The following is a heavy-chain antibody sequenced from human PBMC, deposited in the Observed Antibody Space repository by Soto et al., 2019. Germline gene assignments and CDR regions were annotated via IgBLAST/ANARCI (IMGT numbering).Heavy chain of an antibody. CDR3: ATQEVGGSYVYTFDP. D-gene: IGHD1-26*01. CDR1: GGSISSSSYY. Sequence: QLQLQESGPGLVKPSETLSLTCTVSGGSISSSSYYWGWIRQPPGKGLEWIGSIYYSGSTYYNPSLKSRVTISVGTSKNHFSLKLISVTAADTAVYYCATQEVGGSYVYTFDPWGQGTLVTVSS. J-gene: IGHJ5*02. V-gene: IGHV4-39*02. CDR2: IYYSGST.